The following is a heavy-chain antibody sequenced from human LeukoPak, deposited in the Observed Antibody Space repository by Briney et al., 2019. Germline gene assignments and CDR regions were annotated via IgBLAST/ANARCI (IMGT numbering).Heavy chain of an antibody. CDR2: MNPNSGNT. Sequence: ASVKVSCKASGYTFTSYDINWVRQATGQGLEWMGWMNPNSGNTGYAQKFQGRVTITRNTSISTAYMELSSLRSDDTAVYYCARGDPGYGDYTNLDYWGQGTLVTVSS. CDR1: GYTFTSYD. CDR3: ARGDPGYGDYTNLDY. J-gene: IGHJ4*02. D-gene: IGHD4-17*01. V-gene: IGHV1-8*03.